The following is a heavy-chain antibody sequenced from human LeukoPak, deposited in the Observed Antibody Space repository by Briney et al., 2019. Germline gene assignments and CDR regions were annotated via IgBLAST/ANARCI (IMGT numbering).Heavy chain of an antibody. CDR3: AKRVDYSSPGGYFDS. Sequence: PGGSLRLSCAASGFSFSSYGMSWVRQAPGKGLEWVSSITDNGGSTYYADSVKGRFTISRDNSRNMLYLQMDSLRAEDTAVYYCAKRVDYSSPGGYFDSWGQGTLVTVSP. J-gene: IGHJ4*02. V-gene: IGHV3-23*01. CDR2: ITDNGGST. CDR1: GFSFSSYG. D-gene: IGHD2-2*01.